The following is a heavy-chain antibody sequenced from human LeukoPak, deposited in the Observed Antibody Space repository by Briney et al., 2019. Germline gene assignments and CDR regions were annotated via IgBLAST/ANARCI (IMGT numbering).Heavy chain of an antibody. CDR2: IRYDGSNK. V-gene: IGHV3-30*02. D-gene: IGHD3-9*01. CDR1: GFTFSSYG. CDR3: AKVGRYFDRLGDSFDY. J-gene: IGHJ4*02. Sequence: PGGSLRLSCAASGFTFSSYGMHWVRQAPGKGLEWVAFIRYDGSNKYYADSVKGRFTISRDNSKNTLYLQMNSLRAEDTAVYYCAKVGRYFDRLGDSFDYWGQGTLVTVSS.